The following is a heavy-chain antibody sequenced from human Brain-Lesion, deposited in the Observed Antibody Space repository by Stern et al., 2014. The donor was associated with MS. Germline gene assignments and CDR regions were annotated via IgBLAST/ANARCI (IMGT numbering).Heavy chain of an antibody. V-gene: IGHV3-21*01. CDR3: ASSIVVVPAAENKGFDP. CDR2: ISSSSTYM. CDR1: GFNLSSYA. J-gene: IGHJ5*02. D-gene: IGHD2-2*01. Sequence: VPLVESGGGLVKPGGSLRLSCAASGFNLSSYAMHWVRQAPGKGLEWVSAISSSSTYMYHADSVKGRFTISRDNAKNSLYLQMKSLRAEDTGVYYCASSIVVVPAAENKGFDPWGQGTLVTVSS.